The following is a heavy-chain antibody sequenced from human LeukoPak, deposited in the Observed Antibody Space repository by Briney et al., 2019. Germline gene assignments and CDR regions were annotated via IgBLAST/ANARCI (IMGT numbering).Heavy chain of an antibody. J-gene: IGHJ3*02. CDR2: IYHSGST. V-gene: IGHV4-30-2*01. CDR3: ARDIVGGFAFDI. D-gene: IGHD3-16*01. Sequence: SETLSLTCTVSGASISSDYWTWIRQPPGKGLEWIGYIYHSGSTYYNPSLKSRVTISVDRSKNQFSLKLSSVTAADTALYYCARDIVGGFAFDIWGQGTMVTVSS. CDR1: GASISSDY.